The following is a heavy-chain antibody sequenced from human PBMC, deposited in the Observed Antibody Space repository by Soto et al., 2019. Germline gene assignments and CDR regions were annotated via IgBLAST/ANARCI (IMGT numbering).Heavy chain of an antibody. CDR1: GVSISSYY. D-gene: IGHD1-26*01. CDR3: ARQRPTDGRWEFANYYGMDV. J-gene: IGHJ6*02. CDR2: IFYTENT. V-gene: IGHV4-59*08. Sequence: SETLSLTCTVSGVSISSYYWSWIRQPPGKGLEWIGSIFYTENTDYNPSRTSRVTISVDTSKNQFSLKLSSVTAAHTAVYYCARQRPTDGRWEFANYYGMDVWGQGTPVTVSS.